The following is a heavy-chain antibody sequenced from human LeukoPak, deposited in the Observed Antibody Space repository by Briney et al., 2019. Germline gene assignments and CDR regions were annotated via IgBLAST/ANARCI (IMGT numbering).Heavy chain of an antibody. D-gene: IGHD1-26*01. V-gene: IGHV3-7*03. CDR3: ARGAGRFDY. J-gene: IGHJ4*02. CDR2: INHNGNVN. CDR1: GFTFSSYW. Sequence: GGSLRLSCAASGFTFSSYWMNWARQAPGKGLEWVASINHNGNVNYYVDSVKGRFTISRDSSKNTLYLQMNSLRAEDTAVYYCARGAGRFDYWGQGTLVTVSS.